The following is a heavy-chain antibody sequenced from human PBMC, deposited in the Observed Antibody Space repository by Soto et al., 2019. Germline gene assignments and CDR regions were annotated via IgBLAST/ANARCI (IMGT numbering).Heavy chain of an antibody. CDR2: IYYSGST. J-gene: IGHJ4*02. CDR3: ARHRVHYYDSSGPSGPCEY. Sequence: SETLSLTCTVSGGSISSSSYYWGWIRQPPGKGLEWIGSIYYSGSTYYNPSLKSRVTISVDTSKNQFSLKLSSVTAADTAVYYCARHRVHYYDSSGPSGPCEYWGQGTLVTVSS. V-gene: IGHV4-39*01. D-gene: IGHD3-22*01. CDR1: GGSISSSSYY.